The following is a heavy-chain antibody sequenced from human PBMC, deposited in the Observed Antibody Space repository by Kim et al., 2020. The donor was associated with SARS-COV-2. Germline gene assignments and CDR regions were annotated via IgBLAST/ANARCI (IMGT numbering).Heavy chain of an antibody. CDR1: GFTFSSYW. CDR2: IKQDGSEK. CDR3: ARGVHGDYGIWFSYYCYVDV. J-gene: IGHJ6*03. Sequence: GGSLRLSCAASGFTFSSYWMSWVRQAPGKGLEWVANIKQDGSEKYYVDSVKGRFTISRDNAKNSLYLQMNSLRAEDTAVYYCARGVHGDYGIWFSYYCYVDVGGKGNTVTVSS. D-gene: IGHD4-17*01. V-gene: IGHV3-7*01.